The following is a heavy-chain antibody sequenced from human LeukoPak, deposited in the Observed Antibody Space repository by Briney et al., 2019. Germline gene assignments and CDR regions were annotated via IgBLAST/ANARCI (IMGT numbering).Heavy chain of an antibody. CDR2: ISGGGGST. Sequence: PGGSLRLSCAASGFTFSSYAMSWVRQAPGKGLEWVSAISGGGGSTYYADSVKGRFTISRDNSKNTLYPQMNSLRAEDTAVYYCAKDLRLIGSRGDWGQGTLVTVSS. CDR3: AKDLRLIGSRGD. D-gene: IGHD2-8*01. V-gene: IGHV3-23*01. J-gene: IGHJ4*02. CDR1: GFTFSSYA.